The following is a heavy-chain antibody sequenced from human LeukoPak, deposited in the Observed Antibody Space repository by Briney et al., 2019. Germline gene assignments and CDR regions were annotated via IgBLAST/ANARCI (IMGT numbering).Heavy chain of an antibody. CDR3: ARDGFFWGFGELFGSNWFDP. CDR2: INTNTGNP. CDR1: GYTFTSYA. V-gene: IGHV7-4-1*02. Sequence: ASVKVSCKASGYTFTSYAMNWVRQAPGQGLEWMGWINTNTGNPTYAQGFTGRFVFSLDTSVSTAYLQISSLKAEDTAVYYCARDGFFWGFGELFGSNWFDPWGQGTLVTVSS. J-gene: IGHJ5*02. D-gene: IGHD3-10*01.